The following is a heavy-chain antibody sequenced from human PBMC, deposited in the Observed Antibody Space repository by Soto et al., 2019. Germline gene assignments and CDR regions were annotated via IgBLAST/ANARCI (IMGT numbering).Heavy chain of an antibody. V-gene: IGHV3-48*01. Sequence: GGSLRLSCAASGFTFSSYSMNWVRQAPGKGLEWVSYISSSSSTIYYADSVRGRFTISRDNAKNSLYLQMNSLRAEDTAVYYCAREEYYYGSGSYYNWFDPWGQGTLVTVSS. CDR1: GFTFSSYS. CDR2: ISSSSSTI. D-gene: IGHD3-10*01. CDR3: AREEYYYGSGSYYNWFDP. J-gene: IGHJ5*02.